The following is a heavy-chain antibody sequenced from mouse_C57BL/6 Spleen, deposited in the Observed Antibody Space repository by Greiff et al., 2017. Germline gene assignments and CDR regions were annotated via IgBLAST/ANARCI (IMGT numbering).Heavy chain of an antibody. CDR1: GYTFTSYW. J-gene: IGHJ3*01. V-gene: IGHV1-69*01. Sequence: VQLQQPGAELVMPGASVKLSCKASGYTFTSYWMHWVKQRPGQGLEWIGEIDPSDSYTNYNQKFKGKSTLTVDKSSSTAYMQLSSLTSEDSAVYYCARNSDGSAYWGQGTLVTVSA. D-gene: IGHD1-1*02. CDR3: ARNSDGSAY. CDR2: IDPSDSYT.